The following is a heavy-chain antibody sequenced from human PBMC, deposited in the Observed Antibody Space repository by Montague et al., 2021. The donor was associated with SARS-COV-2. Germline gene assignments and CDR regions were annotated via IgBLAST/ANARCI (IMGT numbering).Heavy chain of an antibody. J-gene: IGHJ3*02. V-gene: IGHV3-30*18. Sequence: SLRLSCAASGFTFSRYGMHWVRQAPGKGLEWVAFISYDGSNKKYAESVKGRFTISRDNSKNTLYLQMNSLRAEDTAVYRCANLVVVTAGDDFEIWGQGTMVTVSS. CDR1: GFTFSRYG. CDR3: ANLVVVTAGDDFEI. D-gene: IGHD2-21*02. CDR2: ISYDGSNK.